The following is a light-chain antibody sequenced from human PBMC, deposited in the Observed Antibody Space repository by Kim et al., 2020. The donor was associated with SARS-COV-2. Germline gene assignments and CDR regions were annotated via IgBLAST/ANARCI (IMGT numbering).Light chain of an antibody. CDR2: KGS. CDR3: QVWDSGTWV. CDR1: NIQTKN. Sequence: SYELTQPLSVSVALGQTARLTCGGNNIQTKNVHWYRQKPGQAPVLVMYKGSKRPSGIPERFSGSNSGNTATLTITRAQAGDEADYYCQVWDSGTWVFGGG. J-gene: IGLJ3*02. V-gene: IGLV3-9*01.